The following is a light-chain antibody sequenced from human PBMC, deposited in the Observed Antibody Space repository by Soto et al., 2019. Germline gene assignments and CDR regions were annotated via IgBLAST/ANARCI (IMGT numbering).Light chain of an antibody. J-gene: IGKJ4*01. V-gene: IGKV4-1*01. CDR1: QSLLYSSNNKTY. CDR2: WAS. Sequence: IVMTQSPDSLGVSLGERATINCKSSQSLLYSSNNKTYLAWYQQRPGQSPKLLISWASNRESGVPDRFRGSGSGAAFTLTITSLQIEDVAVYYCQQFWTTPVSFGGGTKVEI. CDR3: QQFWTTPVS.